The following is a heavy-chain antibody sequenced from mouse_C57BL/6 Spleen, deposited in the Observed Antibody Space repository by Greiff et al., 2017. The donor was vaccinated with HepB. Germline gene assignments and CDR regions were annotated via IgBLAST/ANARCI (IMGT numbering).Heavy chain of an antibody. V-gene: IGHV3-1*01. D-gene: IGHD3-1*01. J-gene: IGHJ2*01. CDR2: ISYSGST. Sequence: EVQLVESGPGMVKPSQSLSLTCTVTGYSITSGYDWHWIRHFPGNKLEWMGYISYSGSTNYNPSLKSRISITHDTSKNHFFLKLNSVTTEDTATYYCARVGLGEFFDYWGQGTTLTVSS. CDR3: ARVGLGEFFDY. CDR1: GYSITSGYD.